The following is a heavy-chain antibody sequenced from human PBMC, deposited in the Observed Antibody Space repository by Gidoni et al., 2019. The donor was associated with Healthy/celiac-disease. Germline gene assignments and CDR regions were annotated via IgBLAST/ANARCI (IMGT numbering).Heavy chain of an antibody. CDR2: IRSKANSDAT. J-gene: IGHJ6*02. CDR1: GFTSRGSA. V-gene: IGHV3-73*02. D-gene: IGHD2-21*02. CDR3: TSQHIVVVTPNYYYGMDV. Sequence: EVQLVESGGGLVQLGGSLKLSCAASGFTSRGSALHWVRPASGKGLGWVGRIRSKANSDATAYAASVKGRFTISRDDSKNTAYLQMNSLKTEDTAVYYCTSQHIVVVTPNYYYGMDVWGQGTTVTVSS.